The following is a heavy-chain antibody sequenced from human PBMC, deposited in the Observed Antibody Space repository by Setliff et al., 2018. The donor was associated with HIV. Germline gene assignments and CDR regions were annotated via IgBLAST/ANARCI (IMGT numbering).Heavy chain of an antibody. CDR2: IFPFFGSA. CDR3: ARDESIFGVAISDY. Sequence: GASVKVSCKASGGTFSSYGVNWVRQAPGQGLEWVGGIFPFFGSANYAQNFQGRVTMTRDTSISKAYMELSSLTSDDTAVYYCARDESIFGVAISDYWGQGTLVTVSS. V-gene: IGHV1-69*05. D-gene: IGHD3-3*01. CDR1: GGTFSSYG. J-gene: IGHJ4*02.